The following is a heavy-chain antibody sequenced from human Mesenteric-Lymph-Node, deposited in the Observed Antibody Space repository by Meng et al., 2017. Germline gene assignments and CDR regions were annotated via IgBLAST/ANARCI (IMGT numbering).Heavy chain of an antibody. CDR3: VRSGGKYGDYPFDY. Sequence: GESLKISCAASGFTLNSYSMNWVRQAPGKGLEWVSSITVRGTHINYEDSVKGRFTITRDNAKNSVYLQMNSLRAGDTAVYYCVRSGGKYGDYPFDYWGQGALVTVSS. V-gene: IGHV3-21*01. J-gene: IGHJ4*02. CDR1: GFTLNSYS. CDR2: ITVRGTHI. D-gene: IGHD4-17*01.